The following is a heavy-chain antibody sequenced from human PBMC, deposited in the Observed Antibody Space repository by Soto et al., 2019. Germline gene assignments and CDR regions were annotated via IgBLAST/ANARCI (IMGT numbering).Heavy chain of an antibody. Sequence: PGESLKISCKGSGYSFTSYWISWVRQMPGKGLEWMGRIDPSDSYTNYSPSFQGHVTISADKSISTAYLQWSSLKASDTAMYYCARHQLNYDILTGYGYYYYGMDVWGQGTTVTVS. CDR3: ARHQLNYDILTGYGYYYYGMDV. CDR1: GYSFTSYW. J-gene: IGHJ6*02. CDR2: IDPSDSYT. V-gene: IGHV5-10-1*01. D-gene: IGHD3-9*01.